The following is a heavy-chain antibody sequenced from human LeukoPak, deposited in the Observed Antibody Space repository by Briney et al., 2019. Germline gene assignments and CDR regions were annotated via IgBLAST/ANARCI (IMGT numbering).Heavy chain of an antibody. CDR3: ARHAGGWAFDM. Sequence: SETLSLTCTVSGGSVSPYYWSWIRRPPGKGLEWIGYITDSGSTNCNPSLKSRVTISVDTSKNQFSLKLSSVTAADTALYYCARHAGGWAFDMWGQGTLVTVSS. J-gene: IGHJ3*02. CDR2: ITDSGST. D-gene: IGHD2-15*01. V-gene: IGHV4-59*08. CDR1: GGSVSPYY.